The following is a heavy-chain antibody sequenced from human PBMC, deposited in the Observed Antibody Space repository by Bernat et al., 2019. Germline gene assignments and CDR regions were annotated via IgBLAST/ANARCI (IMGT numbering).Heavy chain of an antibody. CDR2: IYSTMST. CDR1: GDSISSGGHF. V-gene: IGHV4-31*03. CDR3: ARDSHWGYGVFDY. J-gene: IGHJ4*02. Sequence: QVQLQESGPGLVKPSQTLYLTCSVSGDSISSGGHFWSWIRQHPERGLEWIGYIYSTMSTTYNPSLNSRVSISGDTSENQFSLRLSSVTAADTAVYYCARDSHWGYGVFDYWGQGNLVIVSS. D-gene: IGHD4-17*01.